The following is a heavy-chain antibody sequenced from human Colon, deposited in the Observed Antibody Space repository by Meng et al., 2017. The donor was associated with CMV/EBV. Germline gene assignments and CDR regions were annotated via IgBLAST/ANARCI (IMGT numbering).Heavy chain of an antibody. Sequence: TDYYLHWVRQAPGQGLEWIGWIDPNSGGTSDAPKFQGRVTMTGDTSISTAYMELSRLTYDDTAVYYCARGPSTPYSYGSGSSNWFDPWGQGSLVTVSS. CDR3: ARGPSTPYSYGSGSSNWFDP. J-gene: IGHJ5*02. CDR1: TDYY. CDR2: IDPNSGGT. D-gene: IGHD3-10*01. V-gene: IGHV1-2*02.